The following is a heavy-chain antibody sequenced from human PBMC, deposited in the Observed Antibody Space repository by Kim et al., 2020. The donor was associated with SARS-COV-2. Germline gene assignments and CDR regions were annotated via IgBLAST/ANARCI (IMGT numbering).Heavy chain of an antibody. V-gene: IGHV1-69*01. Sequence: FQGRVTITADESTSTAYMELSSLRSEDTAVYYCARDRDYYDSSLVYGMDVWGQGTTVTVSS. J-gene: IGHJ6*02. D-gene: IGHD3-22*01. CDR3: ARDRDYYDSSLVYGMDV.